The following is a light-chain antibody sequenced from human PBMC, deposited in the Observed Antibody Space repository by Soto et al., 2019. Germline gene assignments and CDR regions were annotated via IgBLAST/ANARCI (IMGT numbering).Light chain of an antibody. Sequence: QLVLTQSPSASASLGVSVKITCTLSSGHSSNAIAWHQQQPEKGPRYLMKVNSDGSHSKGDVIPDRFSCSSSGAARYLTIASLQYEDDADYYCQTWGTGILVFGGGTKVTVL. J-gene: IGLJ3*02. CDR3: QTWGTGILV. V-gene: IGLV4-69*01. CDR1: SGHSSNA. CDR2: VNSDGSH.